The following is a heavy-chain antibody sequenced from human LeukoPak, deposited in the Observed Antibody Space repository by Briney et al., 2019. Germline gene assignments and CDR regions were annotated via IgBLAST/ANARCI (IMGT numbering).Heavy chain of an antibody. V-gene: IGHV5-51*01. CDR2: IYPGDSDT. J-gene: IGHJ4*02. CDR1: GYSFSNYW. CDR3: ARHAFEYSSSSPYDY. D-gene: IGHD6-6*01. Sequence: AGESLKISCKGSGYSFSNYWIGWVRQMPGKGLEWMGIIYPGDSDTRYSPSFQGQVTISADKSISTAYLQWRSLNTSDIAMYCCARHAFEYSSSSPYDYWGQGTLVTVSS.